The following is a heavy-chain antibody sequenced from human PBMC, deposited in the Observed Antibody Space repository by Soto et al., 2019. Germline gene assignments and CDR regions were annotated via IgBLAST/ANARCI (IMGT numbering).Heavy chain of an antibody. CDR2: ISYSGST. Sequence: SDTLSLTCTVSGASLTSGVYFWSWIRQTPGKGLEWIGYISYSGSTYYNPSLKSRVTISEDRSKNQFSLKLSSVTAADTAVYYCARTPDIWGQGTMVTVSS. V-gene: IGHV4-30-2*01. CDR3: ARTPDI. J-gene: IGHJ3*02. CDR1: GASLTSGVYF.